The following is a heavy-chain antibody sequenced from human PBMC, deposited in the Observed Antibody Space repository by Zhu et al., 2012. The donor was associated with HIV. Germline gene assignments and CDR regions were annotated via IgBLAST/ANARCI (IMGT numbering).Heavy chain of an antibody. V-gene: IGHV4-39*01. CDR3: ARPYSSAGTPFYFDY. CDR1: GGSISSSSYY. J-gene: IGHJ4*02. CDR2: IYYSGST. Sequence: QVQLQESGPGLVKPSETLSLTCTVSGGSISSSSYYWGWIRQPPGKGLEWIGSIYYSGSTYYNPSLKSRVTISVDTSKNQFSLKLSSVTAADTAVYYCARPYSSAGTPFYFDYWGQGTLVTVSS. D-gene: IGHD6-19*01.